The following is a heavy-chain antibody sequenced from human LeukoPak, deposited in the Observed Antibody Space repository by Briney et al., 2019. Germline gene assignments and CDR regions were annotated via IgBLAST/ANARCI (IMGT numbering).Heavy chain of an antibody. V-gene: IGHV1-18*01. CDR2: ISVYNGNA. Sequence: GASVKVSCKASGYTFTSYGISWVRQAPGQGLEWTGWISVYNGNANYAQKLQGRVTMTTDTSTSTAYMELRSLRSDDTAVYYCASIDSSGYYGDYWGQGTLVTVSS. J-gene: IGHJ4*02. CDR3: ASIDSSGYYGDY. D-gene: IGHD3-22*01. CDR1: GYTFTSYG.